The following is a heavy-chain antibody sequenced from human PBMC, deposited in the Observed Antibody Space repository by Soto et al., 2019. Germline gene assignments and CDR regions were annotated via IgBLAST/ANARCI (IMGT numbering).Heavy chain of an antibody. J-gene: IGHJ5*02. CDR2: IYYSGST. Sequence: SETLSLTCTVSGGSITNYYWSWIRQPPGKGLEWIGYIYYSGSTNYNPSLRSRLTISVDTSKNQFSLRLSSVTAADTAVYYCARLIGRRQSSIHPWCQATLVTVSS. V-gene: IGHV4-59*01. CDR1: GGSITNYY. CDR3: ARLIGRRQSSIHP. D-gene: IGHD2-2*02.